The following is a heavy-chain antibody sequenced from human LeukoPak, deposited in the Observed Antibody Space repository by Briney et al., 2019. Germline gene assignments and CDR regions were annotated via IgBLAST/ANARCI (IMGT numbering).Heavy chain of an antibody. CDR2: IYYSGST. V-gene: IGHV4-59*01. CDR1: GGSISSYY. CDR3: AREVVGGGYYYYYMDV. J-gene: IGHJ6*03. D-gene: IGHD1-26*01. Sequence: PSETLSLTCTVSGGSISSYYWSWIRQPPGKGLEWIGYIYYSGSTNYNPSLKSRVTISVDTSKNQFSLKLSAVTAADTAVYYCAREVVGGGYYYYYMDVWGKGTTVTVSS.